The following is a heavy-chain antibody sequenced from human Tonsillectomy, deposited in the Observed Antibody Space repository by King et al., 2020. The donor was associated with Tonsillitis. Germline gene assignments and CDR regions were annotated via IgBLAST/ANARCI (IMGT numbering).Heavy chain of an antibody. D-gene: IGHD5-24*01. CDR2: ISSGSSYI. J-gene: IGHJ6*03. CDR1: GFTFSTYC. V-gene: IGHV3-21*01. Sequence: VQLVESGGGLVKPGGSLRLSCAASGFTFSTYCMNWVRQAPGKGLEWVSSISSGSSYIYYADSVKGRFTISRDNAKNSLYLQMNSLRAEDTAVYYCVRRDGYNSDYYYYYMDVWGKGTTVTVSS. CDR3: VRRDGYNSDYYYYYMDV.